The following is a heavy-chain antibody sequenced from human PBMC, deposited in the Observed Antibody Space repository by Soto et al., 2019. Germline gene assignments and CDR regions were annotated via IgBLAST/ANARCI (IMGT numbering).Heavy chain of an antibody. Sequence: GGSLRLSCAASGFIFSNSWMHWVRQAPGKGLVWVSRINSDGVSLSYADSVQGRFTISRDNAKNTLYLQMNSLRADDTAVYYCVKGEYYYDSSGYYPFDYWGQGTLVTVSS. CDR1: GFIFSNSW. CDR3: VKGEYYYDSSGYYPFDY. CDR2: INSDGVSL. D-gene: IGHD3-22*01. V-gene: IGHV3-74*01. J-gene: IGHJ4*02.